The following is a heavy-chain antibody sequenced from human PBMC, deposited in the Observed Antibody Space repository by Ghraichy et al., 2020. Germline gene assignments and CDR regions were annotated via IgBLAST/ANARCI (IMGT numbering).Heavy chain of an antibody. V-gene: IGHV3-23*01. D-gene: IGHD3-16*02. Sequence: GGSLRLSCAASGFTFSSYAMSWVRQAPGKGLEWVSAISGSGGSTYYADSVKGRFTISRDNSKNTLYLQMNSLRAEDTAVYYCANSIHVWGSYRDDYWGQGTLVTVSS. CDR3: ANSIHVWGSYRDDY. J-gene: IGHJ4*02. CDR2: ISGSGGST. CDR1: GFTFSSYA.